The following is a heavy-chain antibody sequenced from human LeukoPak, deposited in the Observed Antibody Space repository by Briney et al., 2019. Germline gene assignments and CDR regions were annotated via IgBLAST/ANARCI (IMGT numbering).Heavy chain of an antibody. D-gene: IGHD3-9*01. Sequence: GGSLRLSCAASGFTFSTYWMHWVRQAPGNGLVWVSRIRPEGTTTAYADSVKGRFTIYRDNAKNALFLQMNSLSAEDTAVYYCARDLDWILFDYWGQGTLVTVS. CDR1: GFTFSTYW. CDR3: ARDLDWILFDY. V-gene: IGHV3-74*03. CDR2: IRPEGTTT. J-gene: IGHJ4*02.